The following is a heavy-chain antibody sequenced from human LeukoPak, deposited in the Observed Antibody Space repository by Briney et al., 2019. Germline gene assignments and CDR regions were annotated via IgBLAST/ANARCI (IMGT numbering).Heavy chain of an antibody. V-gene: IGHV1-18*04. D-gene: IGHD3-3*01. J-gene: IGHJ4*02. CDR2: ISAYNGNT. CDR3: ARWFSWSGYYGGDY. Sequence: ASVKVSCKASGYTFTGYYMHWVRQAPGQGLEWMGWISAYNGNTNYAQKLQGRVTMTTDTSTSTAYMELRSLRSDDTAVYYCARWFSWSGYYGGDYWGQGTLVTVSS. CDR1: GYTFTGYY.